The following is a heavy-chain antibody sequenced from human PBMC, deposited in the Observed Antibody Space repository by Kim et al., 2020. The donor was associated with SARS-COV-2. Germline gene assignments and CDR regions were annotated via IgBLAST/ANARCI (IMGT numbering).Heavy chain of an antibody. CDR2: IYYSGST. CDR1: GGSISSGGYY. J-gene: IGHJ2*01. CDR3: ARSRSLHDYGGNSGWYFDL. V-gene: IGHV4-31*03. D-gene: IGHD4-17*01. Sequence: SETLSLTCTVSGGSISSGGYYWSWIRQHPGKGLEWIGYIYYSGSTYYNPSLKSRVTISVDTSKNQFSLKLSSVTAADTAVYYCARSRSLHDYGGNSGWYFDLWGRGTLVTVSS.